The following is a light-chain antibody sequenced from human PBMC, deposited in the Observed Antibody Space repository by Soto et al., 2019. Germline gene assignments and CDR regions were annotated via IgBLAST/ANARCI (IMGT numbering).Light chain of an antibody. CDR3: QQRWRWPSNT. J-gene: IGKJ5*01. CDR1: ENVAGY. V-gene: IGKV3-11*01. Sequence: EIVLTQSPATLSLSPGERATLSCRASENVAGYLAWYHQKPGLPPRLLIYERSNRVIGIPPRFSGSGSGTDFTLTISSLEPEDSGIYYCQQRWRWPSNTFGQGTRLEIK. CDR2: ERS.